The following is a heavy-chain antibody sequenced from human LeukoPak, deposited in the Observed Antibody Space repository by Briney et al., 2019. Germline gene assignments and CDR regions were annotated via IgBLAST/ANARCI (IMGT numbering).Heavy chain of an antibody. Sequence: PGGSLILSCAASGFTFDKYWMSWVRQAPGKGLEWVANIEDDGSEKYYVDSVKGRFTISRDNARNSLYLQMNSLRAEDTAIYYCARDQEPATIMYYFAYWGQGTPVTVSS. D-gene: IGHD5-24*01. CDR3: ARDQEPATIMYYFAY. CDR2: IEDDGSEK. V-gene: IGHV3-7*01. J-gene: IGHJ4*02. CDR1: GFTFDKYW.